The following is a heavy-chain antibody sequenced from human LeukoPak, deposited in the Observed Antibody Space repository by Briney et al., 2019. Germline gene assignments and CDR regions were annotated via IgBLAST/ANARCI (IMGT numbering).Heavy chain of an antibody. CDR3: ARNREYSSGWYYFDD. CDR2: IYTSGAT. CDR1: GGSISSYY. D-gene: IGHD6-19*01. J-gene: IGHJ4*02. V-gene: IGHV4-4*07. Sequence: SETLSLTCTVSGGSISSYYWSWIRQPPGKGLEWIGRIYTSGATNYNPSLSSRVTMSLDTSKNQFSLELRSVTAADTAVYYCARNREYSSGWYYFDDWGQGTLVTVSS.